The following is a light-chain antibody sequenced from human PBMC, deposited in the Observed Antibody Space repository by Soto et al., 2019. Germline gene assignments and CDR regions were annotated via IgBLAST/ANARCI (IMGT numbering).Light chain of an antibody. CDR2: GAS. Sequence: EILLTQSPGTLSLSPRERSTLSCRASQSVSSSYLDWYQQKPGQAPRVLIYGASNRATGIPDRFSGSGSGTDFTLTISRLEPEDFAVYYCQQYGSSPKSFGQGTKVEIK. J-gene: IGKJ1*01. V-gene: IGKV3-20*01. CDR1: QSVSSSY. CDR3: QQYGSSPKS.